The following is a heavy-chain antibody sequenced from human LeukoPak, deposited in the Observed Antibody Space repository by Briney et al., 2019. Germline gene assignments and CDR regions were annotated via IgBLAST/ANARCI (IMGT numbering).Heavy chain of an antibody. J-gene: IGHJ3*02. CDR3: ARGSVDDAFDI. D-gene: IGHD5-12*01. CDR1: GYSISSGYY. Sequence: SETLSLTCAVSGYSISSGYYWGWIRQPPGKGLEWIGSIYHSGSTYYNPSLKSRVTISVDTSKNQFSLKLSSVTAADTAVYYCARGSVDDAFDIWGQGTMVTVSS. V-gene: IGHV4-38-2*01. CDR2: IYHSGST.